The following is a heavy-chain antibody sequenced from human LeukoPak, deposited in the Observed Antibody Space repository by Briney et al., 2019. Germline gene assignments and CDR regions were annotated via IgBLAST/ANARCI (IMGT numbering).Heavy chain of an antibody. Sequence: SVKVSCKASGFTFINSAMQRVRQARGQRLEWIGWIVVGSGKTNYAQKFQERVTITRDMSISTAYMELSSLRSEDTAVYYCARGAAMVGGGLFDYWGQGTLVTVSS. D-gene: IGHD3-10*01. CDR2: IVVGSGKT. J-gene: IGHJ4*02. CDR1: GFTFINSA. V-gene: IGHV1-58*02. CDR3: ARGAAMVGGGLFDY.